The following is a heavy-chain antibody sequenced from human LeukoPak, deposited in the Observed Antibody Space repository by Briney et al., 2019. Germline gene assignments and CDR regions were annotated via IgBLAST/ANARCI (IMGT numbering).Heavy chain of an antibody. D-gene: IGHD2-2*01. Sequence: PSETLSLTCTVSGGSVSSSSYYWGWIRQPPGKGLEWIGFIYYSGSTYYNPSLKSRVTISVDTSNNQFSLKLSSVTAADTAVYYCARGGVWGSTSFDYWGQGTLVTVSS. J-gene: IGHJ4*02. CDR2: IYYSGST. CDR3: ARGGVWGSTSFDY. V-gene: IGHV4-39*07. CDR1: GGSVSSSSYY.